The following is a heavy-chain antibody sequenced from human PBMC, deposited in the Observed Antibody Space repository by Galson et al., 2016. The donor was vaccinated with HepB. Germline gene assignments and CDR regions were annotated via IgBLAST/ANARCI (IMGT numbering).Heavy chain of an antibody. CDR3: AKQKVEFYSSSLLGQMDV. J-gene: IGHJ6*02. V-gene: IGHV3-30*18. Sequence: SLRLSCAASGFTFRKYGMHWVRQPPGKGLEWVALIAYDGSVKYLGDSVKGRFTISRDNSKNTLNLEMNSLRPEDTAVYYCAKQKVEFYSSSLLGQMDVWGQGTTVSVSS. D-gene: IGHD2-15*01. CDR1: GFTFRKYG. CDR2: IAYDGSVK.